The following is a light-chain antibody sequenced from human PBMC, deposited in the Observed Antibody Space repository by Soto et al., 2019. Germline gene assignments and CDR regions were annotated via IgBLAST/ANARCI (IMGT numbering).Light chain of an antibody. CDR1: QSISSNS. J-gene: IGKJ4*01. CDR3: QQRSIWPLT. CDR2: GAS. V-gene: IGKV3D-20*02. Sequence: EMVLTQSPGTLSLSPGERATLSCRASQSISSNSLAWYQQKPGQAPRLLIYGASSRATGIPDRFSGSGSGTDFTLTISNLEPEDSAVYYCQQRSIWPLTFGGGTKVDIK.